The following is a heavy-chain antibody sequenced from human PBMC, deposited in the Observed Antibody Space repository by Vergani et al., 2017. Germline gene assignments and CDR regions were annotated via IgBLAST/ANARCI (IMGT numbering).Heavy chain of an antibody. CDR2: IRSKAYGGTT. CDR1: GFTFGDYA. CDR3: TREGYCSSTSCYYYYYYYMDV. J-gene: IGHJ6*03. D-gene: IGHD2-2*01. V-gene: IGHV3-49*03. Sequence: EVQLVESGGGLVQPGRSLRLSCTASGFTFGDYAMSWFRQAPGKGLEWVGFIRSKAYGGTTEYAASVKGRFTISRDDSKSIAYLQMNSLKTEDTAVYYCTREGYCSSTSCYYYYYYYMDVWGKGTTVTVSS.